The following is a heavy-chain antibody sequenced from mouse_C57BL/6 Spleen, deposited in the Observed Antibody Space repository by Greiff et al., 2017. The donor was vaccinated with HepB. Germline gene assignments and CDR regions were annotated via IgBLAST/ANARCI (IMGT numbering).Heavy chain of an antibody. CDR3: ARGSLGDYFDD. V-gene: IGHV1-26*01. D-gene: IGHD4-1*01. CDR1: GYTFTDYY. Sequence: VQLQQSGPELVKPGASVKISCKASGYTFTDYYMNWVKQSHGKSLEWIGDINPNNGGTSYNQKFKGKATLTVDKSSSTAYMELRSLTSEDSAVYYCARGSLGDYFDDWGQGTTLTVSS. CDR2: INPNNGGT. J-gene: IGHJ2*01.